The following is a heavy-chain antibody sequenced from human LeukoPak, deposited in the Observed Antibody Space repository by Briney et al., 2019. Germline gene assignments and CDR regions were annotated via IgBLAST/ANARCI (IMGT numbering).Heavy chain of an antibody. J-gene: IGHJ6*02. CDR3: ARDIVVEPAATTYYYYGMDV. CDR2: IKQDGSEK. D-gene: IGHD2-2*01. CDR1: GFTFSSYW. V-gene: IGHV3-7*01. Sequence: GGSLRLSCAASGFTFSSYWMSWVRQAPGKGLEWVANIKQDGSEKYYVDSVKGRFTISRDNAKNSLYLQMNSLRAEDTAVYYCARDIVVEPAATTYYYYGMDVWGQGTTVTVSS.